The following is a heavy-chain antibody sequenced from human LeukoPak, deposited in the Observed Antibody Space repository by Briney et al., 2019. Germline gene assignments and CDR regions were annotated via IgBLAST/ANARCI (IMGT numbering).Heavy chain of an antibody. CDR1: GFNFSMYD. CDR3: SRSGGGTYGTDY. Sequence: PGGSLRLSCAASGFNFSMYDIHWVRQATGEGLEWVSAIGPGGDTYYSGSVKGRFTISRENAKNSLYLQMNSLRAGDTAVYYCSRSGGGTYGTDYWGQGILVTVSS. D-gene: IGHD1-26*01. V-gene: IGHV3-13*01. J-gene: IGHJ4*02. CDR2: IGPGGDT.